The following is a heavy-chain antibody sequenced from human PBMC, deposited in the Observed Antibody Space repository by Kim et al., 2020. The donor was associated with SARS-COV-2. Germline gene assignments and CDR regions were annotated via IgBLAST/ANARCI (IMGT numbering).Heavy chain of an antibody. CDR2: IYYSGST. CDR3: ARSPPGDIVATSYYFDY. D-gene: IGHD5-12*01. Sequence: SETLSLTCTVSGGSISSGGYYWSWIRQHPGKGLEWIGYIYYSGSTYYNPSLKSRVTISVDTSKNQFSLKLSSVTAADTAVYYCARSPPGDIVATSYYFDYWGQGTLVTVSS. CDR1: GGSISSGGYY. V-gene: IGHV4-31*03. J-gene: IGHJ4*02.